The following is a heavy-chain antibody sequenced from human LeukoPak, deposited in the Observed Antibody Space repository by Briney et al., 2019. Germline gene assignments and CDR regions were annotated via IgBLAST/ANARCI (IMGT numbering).Heavy chain of an antibody. V-gene: IGHV3-23*01. CDR2: ISASGGST. CDR1: GFTFSSYA. Sequence: AGGSLRLSCAASGFTFSSYAMSWVRQAPGKGLEWVSAISASGGSTYYADSVKGRFTISRDNSKNTLYLRMNSLRAEDTAIYYCAKERIAAAAPQYYFDYWGQGTLVTVSS. D-gene: IGHD6-13*01. CDR3: AKERIAAAAPQYYFDY. J-gene: IGHJ4*02.